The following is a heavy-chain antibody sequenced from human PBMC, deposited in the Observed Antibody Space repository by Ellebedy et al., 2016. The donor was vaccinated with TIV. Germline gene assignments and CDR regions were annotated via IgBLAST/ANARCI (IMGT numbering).Heavy chain of an antibody. CDR3: ARGSILMGLNAFDI. Sequence: GESLKISCAASGFTFSSYAMHWVRQAPGKGLEYVSAISSNGGSTYYANSVKGRFTISRDNSKNTLYLQMGSLRAEDMAVYYCARGSILMGLNAFDIWGQGTMVTVSS. D-gene: IGHD2-8*01. J-gene: IGHJ3*02. CDR1: GFTFSSYA. CDR2: ISSNGGST. V-gene: IGHV3-64*01.